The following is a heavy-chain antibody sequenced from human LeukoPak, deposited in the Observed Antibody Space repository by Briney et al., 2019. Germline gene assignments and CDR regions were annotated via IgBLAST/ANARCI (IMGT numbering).Heavy chain of an antibody. J-gene: IGHJ4*02. Sequence: PGGSLRLSCAASGFTFSSYSMNWVRQAPGKGLEWVSSISSSSSYIYYADSVKGRFTISRDNAKNSLYLQMNSLRAEDTAVYYCARGQLAAAGRVVLYWGQGTLVTVSS. CDR3: ARGQLAAAGRVVLY. CDR1: GFTFSSYS. CDR2: ISSSSSYI. V-gene: IGHV3-21*01. D-gene: IGHD6-13*01.